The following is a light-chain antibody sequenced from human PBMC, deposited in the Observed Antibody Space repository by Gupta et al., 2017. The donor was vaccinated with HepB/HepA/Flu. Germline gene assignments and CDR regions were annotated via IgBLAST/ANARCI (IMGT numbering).Light chain of an antibody. CDR1: QSISDW. CDR2: KAS. CDR3: QQDNTYWT. Sequence: DIQMSHSPSTLSASLGDRVTITCRASQSISDWLAWYQQKPVKAPKLSIYKASRVERGGTCGFRGSGDRKEFILTSSRRQHDDCAHYYCQQDNTYWTFGQGTKVEVK. V-gene: IGKV1-5*03. J-gene: IGKJ1*01.